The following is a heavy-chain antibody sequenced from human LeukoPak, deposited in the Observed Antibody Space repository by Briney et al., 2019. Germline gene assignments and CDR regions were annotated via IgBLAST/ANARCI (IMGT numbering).Heavy chain of an antibody. CDR2: INPNSGGT. CDR3: ARDGGLRSKWVDYNWFDP. Sequence: ASVKVSCKASGYTFTGYYMHWVRQAPGQGLEWMGWINPNSGGTNYAQEFQGRVTMTRDTSISTAYMELSRLRSDDTAVYYCARDGGLRSKWVDYNWFDPWGQGTLVTVSS. D-gene: IGHD4-17*01. V-gene: IGHV1-2*02. J-gene: IGHJ5*02. CDR1: GYTFTGYY.